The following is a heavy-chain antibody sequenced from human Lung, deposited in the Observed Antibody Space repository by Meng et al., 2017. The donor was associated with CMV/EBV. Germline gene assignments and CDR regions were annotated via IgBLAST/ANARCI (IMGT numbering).Heavy chain of an antibody. CDR2: IYYSWST. V-gene: IGHV4-39*07. D-gene: IGHD3-10*01. CDR3: AREEYYYGSGRDY. CDR1: GGSISSSSYY. Sequence: GSLRLXXTVSGGSISSSSYYWGWIRQPPGKGLEWIGSIYYSWSTYYNPSLKSRVTISVDTSKNQFSLKLSSVTAADTAVYYCAREEYYYGSGRDYWGQGTXVTVSS. J-gene: IGHJ4*02.